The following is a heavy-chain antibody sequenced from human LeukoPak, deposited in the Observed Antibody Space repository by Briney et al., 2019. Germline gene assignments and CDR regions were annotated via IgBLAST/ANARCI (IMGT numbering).Heavy chain of an antibody. J-gene: IGHJ6*02. CDR1: GGSFSTYY. CDR2: INYSGSA. Sequence: PSETLSLTCTISGGSFSTYYWTWIRQPPGKGLEWIGEINYSGSANYNPSLKSRVTISLDTSKNRFSLRLRSVTAADTAVYFCAREKVTSYFYSGLDVWGQGTTVTVSS. D-gene: IGHD4-4*01. CDR3: AREKVTSYFYSGLDV. V-gene: IGHV4-34*01.